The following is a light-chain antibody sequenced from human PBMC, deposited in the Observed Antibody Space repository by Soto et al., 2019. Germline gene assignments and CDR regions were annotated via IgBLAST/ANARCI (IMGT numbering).Light chain of an antibody. CDR3: QQYNYWPPLT. Sequence: EIVMTQSPATLSVSPGDGATLSCRASQSVDSNLAWYQQKPGQTPRLLIYGASTRPTGIPARFSGSGSGTEFTLTISSLQSEDFALYYCQQYNYWPPLTFGGGTKVDIK. V-gene: IGKV3D-15*01. CDR1: QSVDSN. J-gene: IGKJ4*01. CDR2: GAS.